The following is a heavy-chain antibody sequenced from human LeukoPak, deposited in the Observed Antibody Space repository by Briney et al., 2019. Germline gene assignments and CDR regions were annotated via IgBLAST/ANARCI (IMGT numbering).Heavy chain of an antibody. J-gene: IGHJ4*02. CDR3: AITPSYYYGSGSPLN. D-gene: IGHD3-10*01. V-gene: IGHV3-23*01. Sequence: GRSLRLSCAASGFTFSSYAMSWVRQAPGKGLEWVSAISGSGGSTYYADSVKGRFTISRDNSKNTLYLQMNSLRAEDTAVYYCAITPSYYYGSGSPLNWGQGTLVTVSS. CDR1: GFTFSSYA. CDR2: ISGSGGST.